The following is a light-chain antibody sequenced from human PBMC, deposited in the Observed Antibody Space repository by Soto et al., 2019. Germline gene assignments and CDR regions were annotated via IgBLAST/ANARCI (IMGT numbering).Light chain of an antibody. CDR2: EGS. J-gene: IGLJ2*01. CDR3: CSYASGIVI. Sequence: QSALTQPASVSGSPGQSITISCTGTSSDIGSYNLVSWYQQHPGKAPKLMIYEGSKRPSGVSNRFSGSKSGNTASLTISGLQAEDEADYYCCSYASGIVIFGGGTKVTVL. CDR1: SSDIGSYNL. V-gene: IGLV2-23*01.